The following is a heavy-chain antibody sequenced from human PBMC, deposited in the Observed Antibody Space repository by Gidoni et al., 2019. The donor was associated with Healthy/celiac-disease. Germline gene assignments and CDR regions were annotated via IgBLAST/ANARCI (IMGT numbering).Heavy chain of an antibody. J-gene: IGHJ4*02. CDR1: GFTFSNAW. Sequence: EVQLVESGGGLVKPGGSLRLSCAASGFTFSNAWISWVRQAPGKGLEWVGRIKSKTDGGTTDYAAPVKGRFTISRDDSKNTLYLQMNSLKTEDTAVYYCTTDLMELYYYGSGISDYWGQGTLVTVSS. D-gene: IGHD3-10*01. V-gene: IGHV3-15*01. CDR3: TTDLMELYYYGSGISDY. CDR2: IKSKTDGGTT.